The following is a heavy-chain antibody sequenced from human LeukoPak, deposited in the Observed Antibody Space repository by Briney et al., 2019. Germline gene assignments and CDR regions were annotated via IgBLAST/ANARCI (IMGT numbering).Heavy chain of an antibody. Sequence: ASVKVSCKTSGYSFTAYYMHWVRQAPGHGLEWMGWINPSNGATKYAQEFQGRVTMTRDTSIRTAYLEMTSLRSDDTAMFYCARGSIGDYVDYYYWGQGTLVTVSS. V-gene: IGHV1-2*02. J-gene: IGHJ4*02. CDR2: INPSNGAT. D-gene: IGHD3-16*01. CDR1: GYSFTAYY. CDR3: ARGSIGDYVDYYY.